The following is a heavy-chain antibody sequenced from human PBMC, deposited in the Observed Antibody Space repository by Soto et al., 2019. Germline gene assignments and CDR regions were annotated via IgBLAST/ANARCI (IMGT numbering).Heavy chain of an antibody. V-gene: IGHV4-34*01. Sequence: SETLSLTCAVYGGSFSGYYWSWIRQPPGKGLEWIGEINHSGSTNYNPSLKSRDTISVDTSKNQFSLKLSSVTAADTAVYYCARGPAYYDILTGPLLGFDYWGQGTLVT. CDR2: INHSGST. J-gene: IGHJ4*02. D-gene: IGHD3-9*01. CDR1: GGSFSGYY. CDR3: ARGPAYYDILTGPLLGFDY.